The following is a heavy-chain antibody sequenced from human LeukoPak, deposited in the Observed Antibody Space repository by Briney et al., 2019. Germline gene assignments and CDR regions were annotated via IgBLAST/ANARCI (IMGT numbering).Heavy chain of an antibody. Sequence: GGSLRLSCAASGFTFYDYAMHWVRQAPGKGLEGVSGISWNSSSIGYADSVKGRIAISRDNAKTSLYLQMNSLRAEDTALYYCAKAMGSRSGSAIDYWGEGTLVTVSS. V-gene: IGHV3-9*01. J-gene: IGHJ4*02. CDR1: GFTFYDYA. CDR3: AKAMGSRSGSAIDY. CDR2: ISWNSSSI. D-gene: IGHD6-19*01.